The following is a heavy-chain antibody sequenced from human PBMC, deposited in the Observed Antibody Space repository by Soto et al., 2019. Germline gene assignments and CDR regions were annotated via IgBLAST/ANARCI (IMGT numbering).Heavy chain of an antibody. Sequence: QVQLVQSGAEVTKPGSSVQVSCKASGGTFSSYAISWVRLAPGQVLEWRGGIIPIFGTANYAQKFQGRVTITADEYTSTAYMELSSLRSEDTAVYYCERSHLNTVVLDYWGQGTLVTVSS. V-gene: IGHV1-69*01. CDR1: GGTFSSYA. D-gene: IGHD2-15*01. J-gene: IGHJ4*02. CDR2: IIPIFGTA. CDR3: ERSHLNTVVLDY.